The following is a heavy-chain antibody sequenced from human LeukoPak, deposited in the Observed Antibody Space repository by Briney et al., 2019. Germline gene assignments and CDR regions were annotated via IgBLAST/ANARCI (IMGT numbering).Heavy chain of an antibody. CDR1: KFTFSDYS. V-gene: IGHV3-21*01. CDR2: ISSIRNYI. D-gene: IGHD6-13*01. J-gene: IGHJ4*02. CDR3: ARGPGSSSWYLTPEGGYYFDY. Sequence: GGSLRLSCAASKFTFSDYSMSWVRQAPGKGLEWVSSISSIRNYIYYADSVKGRFTVSRDNAKNSLYLQMNSLRAEDTAVYYCARGPGSSSWYLTPEGGYYFDYWGQGTLVTVSS.